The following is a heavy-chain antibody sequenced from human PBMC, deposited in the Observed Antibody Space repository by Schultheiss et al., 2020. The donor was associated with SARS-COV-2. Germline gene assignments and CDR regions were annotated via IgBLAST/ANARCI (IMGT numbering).Heavy chain of an antibody. D-gene: IGHD4-17*01. V-gene: IGHV4-4*02. CDR3: ARADYDYYYYGMDV. J-gene: IGHJ6*02. Sequence: PSLKSRVTISVDKSKNQFSLKLSSVTAADTAVYYCARADYDYYYYGMDVWGQGTTVTVSS.